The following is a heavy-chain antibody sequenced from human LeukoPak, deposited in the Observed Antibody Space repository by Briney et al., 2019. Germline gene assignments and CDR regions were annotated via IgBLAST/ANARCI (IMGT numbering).Heavy chain of an antibody. CDR3: ARGVEMATISRGDWFDP. CDR2: INHSGST. D-gene: IGHD5-24*01. CDR1: GGSFSGYY. J-gene: IGHJ5*02. V-gene: IGHV4-34*01. Sequence: PSETLSLTCAVYGGSFSGYYWSWIRQPPGKGLEWIGEINHSGSTNYNPSLKSRVTISVDTSKNQFSLKLSSVTAADTAVCYCARGVEMATISRGDWFDPWGQGTLVTVSS.